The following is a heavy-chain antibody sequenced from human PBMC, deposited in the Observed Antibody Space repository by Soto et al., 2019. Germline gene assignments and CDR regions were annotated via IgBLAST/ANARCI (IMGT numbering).Heavy chain of an antibody. V-gene: IGHV3-9*01. CDR2: ITWNSDII. Sequence: EVQLVESGGGLVQPGRSLRLSCGASGFSFDDYAMHWVRQAPGKGLEWVSGITWNSDIIGYADSVKGRFTISRDNAKNSLYQQMNSLRPEDTALYYCAKDRSSGSSKNYYDMDVWGQGTTVTVSS. CDR3: AKDRSSGSSKNYYDMDV. J-gene: IGHJ6*02. CDR1: GFSFDDYA. D-gene: IGHD3-10*01.